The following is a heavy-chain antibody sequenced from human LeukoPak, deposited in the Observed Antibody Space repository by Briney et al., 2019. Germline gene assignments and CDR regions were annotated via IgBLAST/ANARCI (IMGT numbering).Heavy chain of an antibody. J-gene: IGHJ6*02. Sequence: SETLSLTCSVSDDSINSYYWNWIRRPPGKGLEWIGYIYYNGNTNYSPSLKSRVTMSVDTSKNLFSLKVSSVTAADTAVYYCARGRSNYYGMDVWGQGTTVTVSS. CDR2: IYYNGNT. V-gene: IGHV4-59*01. CDR1: DDSINSYY. CDR3: ARGRSNYYGMDV. D-gene: IGHD1-26*01.